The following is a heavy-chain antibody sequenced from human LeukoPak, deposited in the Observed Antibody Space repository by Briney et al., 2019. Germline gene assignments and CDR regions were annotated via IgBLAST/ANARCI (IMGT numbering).Heavy chain of an antibody. J-gene: IGHJ6*04. CDR1: GGTFSDYA. V-gene: IGHV1-69*10. CDR3: AGIPVFGVVLHQEPV. D-gene: IGHD2-8*01. Sequence: ASVKVSCKASGGTFSDYALNWVRQAPGQGLEWMGVFIPVLGTANSTQNFQDRVSISADISTHTVYMELSSLKSEDTAVYFCAGIPVFGVVLHQEPVWGKGTTVTVSP. CDR2: FIPVLGTA.